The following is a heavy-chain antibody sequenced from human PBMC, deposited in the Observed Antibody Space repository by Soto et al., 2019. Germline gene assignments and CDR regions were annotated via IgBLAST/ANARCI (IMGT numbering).Heavy chain of an antibody. CDR1: GGSISSSSYY. D-gene: IGHD6-13*01. V-gene: IGHV4-61*05. CDR2: IYYSGST. J-gene: IGHJ4*02. CDR3: ARGTRPRVGYSSTVYDY. Sequence: SETLSLTCTVSGGSISSSSYYWSWIRQPPGKGLEWIGYIYYSGSTNYNPSLKSRVTISVDTSKNQFSLKLSSVTAADTAVYYCARGTRPRVGYSSTVYDYWGQGTLVTVSS.